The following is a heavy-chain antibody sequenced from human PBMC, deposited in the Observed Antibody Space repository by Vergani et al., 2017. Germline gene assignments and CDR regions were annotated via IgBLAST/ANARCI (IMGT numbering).Heavy chain of an antibody. D-gene: IGHD3-3*01. CDR1: NDSVSNTFYY. Sequence: QVQLQESGPGLVKPSETLSLTCTVSNDSVSNTFYYWGWIRQTPGKGLEWIGSIYYSGSTYYNPSLKSRITMYADTSKNQFSLELKSVTAADTAVYFCAGDYRSDRWSYYWGQGTLVTVSS. CDR3: AGDYRSDRWSYY. CDR2: IYYSGST. J-gene: IGHJ4*02. V-gene: IGHV4-39*02.